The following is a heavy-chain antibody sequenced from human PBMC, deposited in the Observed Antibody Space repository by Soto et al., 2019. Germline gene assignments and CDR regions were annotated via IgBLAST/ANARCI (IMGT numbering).Heavy chain of an antibody. Sequence: SETLSLTCTVSGGSVSSGSYYWSWIRQPPGKGPEWIGYIYYSGSTNYNPSLKSRVTISVDTSKNQFSLKLSSVTAADTAVYYCARDQYGSGSYYLPSYYGMDVWGQGTTVTVSS. V-gene: IGHV4-61*01. J-gene: IGHJ6*02. CDR1: GGSVSSGSYY. D-gene: IGHD3-10*01. CDR2: IYYSGST. CDR3: ARDQYGSGSYYLPSYYGMDV.